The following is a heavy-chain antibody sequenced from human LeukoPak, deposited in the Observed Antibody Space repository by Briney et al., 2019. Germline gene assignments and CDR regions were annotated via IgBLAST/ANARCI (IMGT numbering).Heavy chain of an antibody. D-gene: IGHD3-22*01. CDR1: GYTFTDYY. V-gene: IGHV1-2*02. CDR2: INPNSGAT. CDR3: ARGEYVISGYRNDAFDF. J-gene: IGHJ3*01. Sequence: ASVKVSCKPSGYTFTDYYLHWVRQAPGQRLEWTGWINPNSGATKYAQNFQGRVTMTRDTSISTAYMELSRLRSDDTAVYYCARGEYVISGYRNDAFDFWGQGTMVTVSS.